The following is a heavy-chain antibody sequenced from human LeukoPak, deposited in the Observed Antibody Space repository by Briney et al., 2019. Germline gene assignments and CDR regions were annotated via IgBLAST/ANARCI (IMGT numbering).Heavy chain of an antibody. CDR3: AKVDGREWPGAHAFDI. D-gene: IGHD3-3*01. Sequence: PGGSLRLSCAASGFAFSTYAMNWVRQAPGKGLEWVSTISGSGGNTNYADSVKGRFTISRDNSKNTLYLQMNSLRAEDTAVYYCAKVDGREWPGAHAFDIWGQGTVVTVSS. J-gene: IGHJ3*02. CDR1: GFAFSTYA. CDR2: ISGSGGNT. V-gene: IGHV3-23*01.